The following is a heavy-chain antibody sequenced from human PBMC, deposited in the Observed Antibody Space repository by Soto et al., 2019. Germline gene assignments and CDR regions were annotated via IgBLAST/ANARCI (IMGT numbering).Heavy chain of an antibody. CDR1: GDSVTSHY. V-gene: IGHV4-59*02. CDR3: ARDGPLRLAARYYFDY. J-gene: IGHJ4*02. Sequence: PSETLSLTCSFSGDSVTSHYLTWIRQSPEMGLEWIGYMHYTGFSHYNPSLKSRLTISVDRSKNQFTLQLASVTVADTAVYYCARDGPLRLAARYYFDYWGQGTLVTVS. D-gene: IGHD6-6*01. CDR2: MHYTGFS.